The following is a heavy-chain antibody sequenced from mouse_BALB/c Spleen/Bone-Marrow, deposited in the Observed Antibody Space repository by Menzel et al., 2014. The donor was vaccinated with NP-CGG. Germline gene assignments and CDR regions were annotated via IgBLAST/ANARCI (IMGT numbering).Heavy chain of an antibody. CDR3: TRDLYDGYSYYAMDY. CDR1: GFTFSSYT. D-gene: IGHD2-3*01. CDR2: ITSGGGYT. J-gene: IGHJ4*01. V-gene: IGHV5-6-4*01. Sequence: DVMLVESGGGLVKPGGSLKLSCAASGFTFSSYTMSWVRQTPEERLEWVATITSGGGYTYYPDSVKGRFTISRDNAKSTLYLQMSSLKSEDTAMYYCTRDLYDGYSYYAMDYWGQGTSVTVSS.